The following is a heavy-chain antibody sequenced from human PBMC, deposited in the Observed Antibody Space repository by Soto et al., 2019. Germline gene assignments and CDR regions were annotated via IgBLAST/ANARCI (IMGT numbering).Heavy chain of an antibody. CDR2: ISGSGCST. Sequence: GGSLRLSCAASGFTFSSYAMSWVRQAPGKGLEWVSAISGSGCSTYYADSVKGRFTISRDTSKNTLYLQMNSLRAEDAAVYYCAKGDGSSWYYFDYWGQGTLVTVSS. CDR3: AKGDGSSWYYFDY. V-gene: IGHV3-23*01. D-gene: IGHD6-13*01. CDR1: GFTFSSYA. J-gene: IGHJ4*02.